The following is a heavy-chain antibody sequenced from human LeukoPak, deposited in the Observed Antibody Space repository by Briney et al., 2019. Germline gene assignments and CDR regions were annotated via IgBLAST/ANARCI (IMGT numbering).Heavy chain of an antibody. J-gene: IGHJ4*02. CDR1: GGSFSTYY. CDR2: INHSGTI. V-gene: IGHV4-34*01. CDR3: ASNPHRDGPLNC. D-gene: IGHD5-24*01. Sequence: SETLSLTCAVYGGSFSTYYWSWIRQPPGRGLEWIGEINHSGTINYNPSLESRVTMSIDTSKNQLSLKLRSVTAADTAVYYCASNPHRDGPLNCWGQGTLVIVSS.